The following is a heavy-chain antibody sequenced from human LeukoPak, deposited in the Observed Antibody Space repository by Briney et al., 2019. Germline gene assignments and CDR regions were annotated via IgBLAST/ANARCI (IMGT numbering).Heavy chain of an antibody. V-gene: IGHV1-46*01. CDR3: ARAPRNSSTMLDF. Sequence: ASVKVSCKASGYTFSSYWIQWVRQAPGQGLEWMGLINPSDGSTAYAHTFQGRVTMTRDTSTNTVYMDLSSLRSEDTAVYYCARAPRNSSTMLDFWGQGTLVTVSS. CDR1: GYTFSSYW. CDR2: INPSDGST. D-gene: IGHD6-13*01. J-gene: IGHJ4*02.